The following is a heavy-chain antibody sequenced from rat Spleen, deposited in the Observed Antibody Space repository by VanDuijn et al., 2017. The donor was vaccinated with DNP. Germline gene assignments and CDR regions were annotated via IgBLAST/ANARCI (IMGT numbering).Heavy chain of an antibody. V-gene: IGHV5S10*01. CDR2: IIHDGKRT. D-gene: IGHD1-9*01. CDR1: GFTFSNSG. Sequence: EVQLVESGGGLVQPGRSLKLSCVASGFTFSNSGMHWIRQAPKKGLEWVATIIHDGKRTYYGDSVKGRFTISRDNAKSSLYLQMDSLRSEDTATYYCTTATYYGDWGQGVMVTVSS. J-gene: IGHJ2*01. CDR3: TTATYYGD.